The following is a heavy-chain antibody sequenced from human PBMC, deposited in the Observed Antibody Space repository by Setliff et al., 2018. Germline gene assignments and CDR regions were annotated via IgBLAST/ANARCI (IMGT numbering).Heavy chain of an antibody. CDR2: ISRSGSLI. J-gene: IGHJ4*02. CDR3: ATKAVAGT. D-gene: IGHD6-19*01. CDR1: GFTFSDYY. Sequence: GGSVRLSCAASGFTFSDYYMSWIRQTPGKGLEWVAYISRSGSLIYYPDSVKGRFTISRDNAKKSVDLQMNSLRAEDTAVYYCATKAVAGTGGQGTLDTVSS. V-gene: IGHV3-11*01.